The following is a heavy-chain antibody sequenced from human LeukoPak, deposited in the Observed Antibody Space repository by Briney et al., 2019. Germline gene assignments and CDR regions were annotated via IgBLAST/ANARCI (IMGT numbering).Heavy chain of an antibody. J-gene: IGHJ4*02. CDR2: ISSSSSYI. D-gene: IGHD3-10*01. CDR3: AKAYYGSGSYQYYFDY. CDR1: GFTFSSYS. V-gene: IGHV3-21*01. Sequence: GGSLRLSCAASGFTFSSYSMNWVRQAPGKGLEWVSSISSSSSYIYYADSVKGRFTISRDNAKNSLYLQMNSLRAEDTAVYYCAKAYYGSGSYQYYFDYWGQGTLVTVSS.